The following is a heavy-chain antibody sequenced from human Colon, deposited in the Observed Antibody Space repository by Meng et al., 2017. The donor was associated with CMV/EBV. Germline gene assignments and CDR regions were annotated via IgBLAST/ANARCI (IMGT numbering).Heavy chain of an antibody. CDR1: GDPINNYY. CDR2: IYYSGNT. D-gene: IGHD6-6*01. CDR3: ARGRRGGAARLATRYYAMDV. J-gene: IGHJ6*02. Sequence: SETLSLTCTVSGDPINNYYWSWIRQPPGKGLEWIGYIYYSGNTNYNPSLKSRVTISLDTSKNQFSLKVSSATAADTAVYFCARGRRGGAARLATRYYAMDVWGQGTTVTVSS. V-gene: IGHV4-59*12.